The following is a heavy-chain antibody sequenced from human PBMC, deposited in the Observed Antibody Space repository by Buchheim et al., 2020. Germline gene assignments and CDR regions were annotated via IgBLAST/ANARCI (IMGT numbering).Heavy chain of an antibody. D-gene: IGHD5-12*01. Sequence: QVHLQESGPGLVRPSGTLSLTCAVSGDSITSVYWWSWVRQPPGQGLEWIGEIYHSGITNYNPSLKSRATISVDKSKNQFSLRVNSVTAADTAMYFCAREGRTGYADYWGQGAL. V-gene: IGHV4-4*02. CDR1: GDSITSVYW. CDR3: AREGRTGYADY. CDR2: IYHSGIT. J-gene: IGHJ4*02.